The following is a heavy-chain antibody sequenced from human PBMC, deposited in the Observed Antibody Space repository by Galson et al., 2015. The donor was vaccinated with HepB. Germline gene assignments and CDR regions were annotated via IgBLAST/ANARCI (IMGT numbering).Heavy chain of an antibody. D-gene: IGHD3-3*01. CDR3: ATRHYDFWSGYYYFDY. Sequence: SLRLSCAASGFTVSSNYMSWVRQAPGKGLEWVSVIYSGGSTYYADSVKGRFTISRDNSKNTLYLQMNSLRAEDTAVYYCATRHYDFWSGYYYFDYWGQGTLVTVSS. CDR2: IYSGGST. J-gene: IGHJ4*02. V-gene: IGHV3-53*01. CDR1: GFTVSSNY.